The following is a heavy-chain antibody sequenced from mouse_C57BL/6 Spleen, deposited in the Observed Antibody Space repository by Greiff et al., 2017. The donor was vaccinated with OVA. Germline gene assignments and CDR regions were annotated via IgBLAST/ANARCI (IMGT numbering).Heavy chain of an antibody. V-gene: IGHV1-55*01. D-gene: IGHD2-3*01. Sequence: VQLQESGAELVKPGASVKMSCKASGYTFTSYWITWVKQRPGQGLEWIGDIYPGSGSTNYNEKFKSKATLTVDTSSSTAYMQLSSLASEDSAVYYCARVPSDGAWFAYWGQGTLVTVSA. CDR1: GYTFTSYW. CDR2: IYPGSGST. J-gene: IGHJ3*01. CDR3: ARVPSDGAWFAY.